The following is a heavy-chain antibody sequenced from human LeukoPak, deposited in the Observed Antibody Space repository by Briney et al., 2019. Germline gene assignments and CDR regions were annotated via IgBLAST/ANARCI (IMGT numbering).Heavy chain of an antibody. CDR3: ARAKGQQLALFDY. CDR2: IKQDGSEK. J-gene: IGHJ4*02. CDR1: GFTFSSYW. D-gene: IGHD6-6*01. Sequence: GGSLRLSCAASGFTFSSYWMSWVRQAPGKGLEWVANIKQDGSEKYYVDSVKGRFTISRDNAKNSLYLQMNSLRAEDTAVYYCARAKGQQLALFDYWGQGTLVTVSS. V-gene: IGHV3-7*01.